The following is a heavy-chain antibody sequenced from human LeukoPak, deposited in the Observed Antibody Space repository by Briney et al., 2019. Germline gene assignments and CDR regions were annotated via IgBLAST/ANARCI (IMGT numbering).Heavy chain of an antibody. J-gene: IGHJ6*02. CDR2: IKDDGSEK. Sequence: PGGSLRLSCAGSGFTFSSHWINWVRQAPGKGLEWVASIKDDGSEKHFLDSVNGRFAISRDIAKNSLYLQMSSLRAEDTAVYYCARRGITISGVLVYHYSGLDVWGQGTTVTVSS. V-gene: IGHV3-7*02. CDR1: GFTFSSHW. D-gene: IGHD3-3*01. CDR3: ARRGITISGVLVYHYSGLDV.